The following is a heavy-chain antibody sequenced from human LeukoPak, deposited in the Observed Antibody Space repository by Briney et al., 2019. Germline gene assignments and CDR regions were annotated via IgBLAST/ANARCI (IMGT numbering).Heavy chain of an antibody. CDR3: ARESYYYDSSGYYLNDAFDI. CDR2: IYTCGST. D-gene: IGHD3-22*01. V-gene: IGHV4-4*07. Sequence: SETLSLTCTVSGGSISSYYWSWIRQPAGKGLEWIGRIYTCGSTNYNPSLKSRVTMSVDTSKNQFSLKLSSVTAADTAVYYCARESYYYDSSGYYLNDAFDIWGQGTMVTVSS. J-gene: IGHJ3*02. CDR1: GGSISSYY.